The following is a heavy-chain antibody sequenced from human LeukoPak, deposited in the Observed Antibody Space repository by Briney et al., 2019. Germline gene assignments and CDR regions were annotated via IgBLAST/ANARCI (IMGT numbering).Heavy chain of an antibody. Sequence: GGSLRLSCAASGFVFSSFGMHWVRQAPGKGLEWVAVIWDDGSNKYYADSVKGRFTITRDNSQNTLYLQMNSLRAEDAAVYYCVSAPFFCSGGSCPYYMDVWGKGTTVTVSS. J-gene: IGHJ6*03. CDR2: IWDDGSNK. D-gene: IGHD2-15*01. CDR1: GFVFSSFG. V-gene: IGHV3-33*01. CDR3: VSAPFFCSGGSCPYYMDV.